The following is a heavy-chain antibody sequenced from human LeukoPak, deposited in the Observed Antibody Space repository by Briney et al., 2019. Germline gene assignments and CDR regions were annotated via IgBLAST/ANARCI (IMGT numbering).Heavy chain of an antibody. J-gene: IGHJ3*02. D-gene: IGHD3-22*01. Sequence: RASVKLSCRASGGTFSSYSISWVRQAPGQGLEWMGGIISSFCTANYAQKFQGSVTNPADESTNTAYLGLSSLRSEDTAVYYCARARTDYYDSSGHDAFDIWGQGTMVTVSS. CDR2: IISSFCTA. CDR1: GGTFSSYS. V-gene: IGHV1-69*13. CDR3: ARARTDYYDSSGHDAFDI.